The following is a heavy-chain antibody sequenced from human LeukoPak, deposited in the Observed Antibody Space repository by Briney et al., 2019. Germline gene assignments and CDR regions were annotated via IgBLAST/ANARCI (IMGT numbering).Heavy chain of an antibody. CDR3: VRAMDV. CDR2: IKQDGSEI. CDR1: GFTFSSYW. Sequence: GGSLRLSCAASGFTFSSYWMNWVRQAPGKGLEWVANIKQDGSEIYYVDSVKGRFTISRDNAKNSLYLQMNSLGAEDSAVYYCVRAMDVWGQGTTVTVSS. V-gene: IGHV3-7*03. J-gene: IGHJ6*02.